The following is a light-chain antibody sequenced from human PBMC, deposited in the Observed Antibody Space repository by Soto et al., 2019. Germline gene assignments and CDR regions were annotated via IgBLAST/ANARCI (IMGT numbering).Light chain of an antibody. J-gene: IGLJ2*01. CDR2: EVS. CDR3: SSYTSSSTVV. V-gene: IGLV2-14*01. CDR1: TRNVGTYKY. Sequence: QSALTQPASVSGSPGQSITISCTGTTRNVGTYKYVSWYQQHPGKAPKLMIYEVSNRPPGVSTRFSGSKSGNTASLTISGLQAEDEADYYCSSYTSSSTVVFGGGTKLTVL.